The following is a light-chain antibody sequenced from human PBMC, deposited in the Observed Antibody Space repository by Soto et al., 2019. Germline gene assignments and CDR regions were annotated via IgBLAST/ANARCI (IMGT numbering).Light chain of an antibody. J-gene: IGKJ4*01. CDR1: QSVNSN. CDR2: GAS. Sequence: EIVMTQSPATLSVSPGERATLSCRASQSVNSNLAWYQQKPGQAPRLLIYGASTRATGIPARFSGSGSGTEFTVTISSLQSEDFAVYYCQQYNNWALTFGGGTKVEIK. V-gene: IGKV3-15*01. CDR3: QQYNNWALT.